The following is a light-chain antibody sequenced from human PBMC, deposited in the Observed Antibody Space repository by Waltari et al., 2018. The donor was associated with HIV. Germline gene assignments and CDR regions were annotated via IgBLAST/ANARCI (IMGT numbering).Light chain of an antibody. CDR3: CSYAGNYSYV. CDR1: SSDVGDSTY. CDR2: DVS. J-gene: IGLJ1*01. V-gene: IGLV2-11*01. Sequence: QSALTQPRSVSGSPGQSVTISCTGTSSDVGDSTYVSWYRQNPGKVPKLRIYDVSKRPSGVPGRVSGSRSGNTASLTISGLQAEDEADYFCCSYAGNYSYVFGSGSRVTVL.